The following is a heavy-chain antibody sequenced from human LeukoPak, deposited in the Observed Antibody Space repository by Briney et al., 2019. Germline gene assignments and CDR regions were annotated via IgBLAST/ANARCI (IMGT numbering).Heavy chain of an antibody. CDR2: IYYSGST. CDR1: GGSISGYY. Sequence: SETLSLTCTVSGGSISGYYWSWIRQPPRKGLGWIGYIYYSGSTNYNPSLKSRVTISVDTSKNQFSLKLSSVTAVDTAVYYCARPGVGSGRYGAFDIWGQGTMVTVSS. CDR3: ARPGVGSGRYGAFDI. D-gene: IGHD5-18*01. J-gene: IGHJ3*02. V-gene: IGHV4-59*08.